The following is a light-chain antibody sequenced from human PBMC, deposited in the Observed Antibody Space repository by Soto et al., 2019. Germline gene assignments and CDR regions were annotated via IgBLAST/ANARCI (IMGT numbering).Light chain of an antibody. J-gene: IGLJ1*01. CDR2: DVS. CDR3: SSYTSSSTLEV. Sequence: QSALTQPASVSGSPGQSITISCTGTSSDVGGYNYVSWYQQHTGKAPKLMIYDVSNRPSGVSNRFSGSKSGNTASLTISGLQAEDEADYYCSSYTSSSTLEVFGTGTKVTVL. V-gene: IGLV2-14*01. CDR1: SSDVGGYNY.